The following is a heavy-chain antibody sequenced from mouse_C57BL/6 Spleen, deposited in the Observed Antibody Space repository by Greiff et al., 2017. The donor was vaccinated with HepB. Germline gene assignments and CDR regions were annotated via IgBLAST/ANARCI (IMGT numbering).Heavy chain of an antibody. CDR2: INPNYGTT. D-gene: IGHD2-5*01. V-gene: IGHV1-39*01. Sequence: EVKLLESGPELVKPGASVKISCKASGYSFTDYNMNWVKQSNGKSLEWIGVINPNYGTTSYNQKFKGKATLTVDQSSSTAYMQLNSLTSEDSAVYYCARSAYYSNYKGFDYWGQGTTLTVSS. CDR3: ARSAYYSNYKGFDY. CDR1: GYSFTDYN. J-gene: IGHJ2*01.